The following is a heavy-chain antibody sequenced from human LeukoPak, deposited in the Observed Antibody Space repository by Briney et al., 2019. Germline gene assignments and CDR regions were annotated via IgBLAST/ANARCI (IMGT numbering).Heavy chain of an antibody. V-gene: IGHV4-59*01. D-gene: IGHD2-15*01. J-gene: IGHJ6*02. CDR1: GGSISSYY. CDR2: IYYSGST. CDR3: ARVRNCSGGSCYSYYYYYGMDV. Sequence: PSETLSLTCTVSGGSISSYYWSWIRQPPGKGLEWIGYIYYSGSTNYNPSLKSRVTISVDTSKNQFSLKLSSVTAADTAVYHCARVRNCSGGSCYSYYYYYGMDVWGQGTTVTVSS.